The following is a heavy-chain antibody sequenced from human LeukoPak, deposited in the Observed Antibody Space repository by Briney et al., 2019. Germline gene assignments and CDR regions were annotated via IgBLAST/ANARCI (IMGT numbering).Heavy chain of an antibody. D-gene: IGHD3-10*01. CDR1: GGSISSTSYY. Sequence: SETLSLTCTVSGGSISSTSYYWGWIRQPPGKGLECIGTIYYSGSTYYNPSLKSRVTISVDTSKNQFSLKLTSVTAADTAVYYCARVPPYLARGVHYYYYYYMDVWGKGTTVTVSS. CDR2: IYYSGST. CDR3: ARVPPYLARGVHYYYYYYMDV. J-gene: IGHJ6*03. V-gene: IGHV4-39*07.